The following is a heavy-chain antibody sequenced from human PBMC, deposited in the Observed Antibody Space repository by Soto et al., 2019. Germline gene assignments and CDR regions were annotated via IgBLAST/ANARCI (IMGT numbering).Heavy chain of an antibody. Sequence: GASVKVSCRASGGTFSSYAISWVRQAPGQGLEWMGGIIPIFGTANYAQKFQGRVTITADESTSTAYMELSSLRSEDTAVYYCAILADFYGSGSYSPYYYYYGMDVFGQWTTVTFSS. CDR3: AILADFYGSGSYSPYYYYYGMDV. CDR1: GGTFSSYA. V-gene: IGHV1-69*13. D-gene: IGHD3-10*01. J-gene: IGHJ6*02. CDR2: IIPIFGTA.